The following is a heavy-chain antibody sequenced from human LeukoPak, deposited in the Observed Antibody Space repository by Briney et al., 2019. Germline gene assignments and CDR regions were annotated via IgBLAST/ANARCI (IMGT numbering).Heavy chain of an antibody. D-gene: IGHD3-3*01. CDR2: ITFSSSII. V-gene: IGHV3-48*01. CDR1: GFTFSSYS. Sequence: GGSLRLSCAASGFTFSSYSMNWVRQAPGKGLEWVSYITFSSSIIYYADSVKGRFTISRDNAKNSLYLQMNSLRAEDTAVYYCVREADYDFWSGSSYWGRGTLVTVSS. CDR3: VREADYDFWSGSSY. J-gene: IGHJ4*02.